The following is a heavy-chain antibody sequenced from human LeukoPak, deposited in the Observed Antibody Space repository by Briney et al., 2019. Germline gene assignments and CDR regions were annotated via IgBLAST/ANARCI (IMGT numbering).Heavy chain of an antibody. D-gene: IGHD3-9*01. CDR3: ARSSHYDILTGYSEEDAFDI. J-gene: IGHJ3*02. CDR1: GFTVSSNY. CDR2: IYSGGST. Sequence: GGSLRLSCAVSGFTVSSNYMSWVRQAPGKGLEWVSVIYSGGSTDYADSVKGRFTISRDNSKNTLYLQMNSLRVEDTAVYYCARSSHYDILTGYSEEDAFDIWGQGTMVTVSS. V-gene: IGHV3-53*01.